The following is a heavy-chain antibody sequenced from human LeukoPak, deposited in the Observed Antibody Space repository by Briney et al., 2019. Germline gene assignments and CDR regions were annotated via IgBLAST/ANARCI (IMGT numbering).Heavy chain of an antibody. CDR2: IYSGGRT. V-gene: IGHV3-53*01. D-gene: IGHD6-25*01. CDR3: ARGPARAAFDY. J-gene: IGHJ4*02. Sequence: GGSLRLSCAASGFTFSSNYMSWVRQAPGKGLEWVSVIYSGGRTYYADSVMGRFTISRDNSKNTLYLQMNSLRAEDTAVYYCARGPARAAFDYWGQGTLVTVSS. CDR1: GFTFSSNY.